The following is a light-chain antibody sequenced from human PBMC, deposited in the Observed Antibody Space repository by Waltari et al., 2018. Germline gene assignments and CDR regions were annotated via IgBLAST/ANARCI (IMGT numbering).Light chain of an antibody. CDR3: CSYTSSRTVV. Sequence: QSALTQPASVSGSPGQSTTISCTGSSSDIGGYHFVSWYQQHPGKAPKVMIYDVSNRPSGISDRFSGSKSGNTASLTISGLQAEDEADYYCCSYTSSRTVVFGGGTKLTVL. V-gene: IGLV2-14*03. J-gene: IGLJ3*02. CDR1: SSDIGGYHF. CDR2: DVS.